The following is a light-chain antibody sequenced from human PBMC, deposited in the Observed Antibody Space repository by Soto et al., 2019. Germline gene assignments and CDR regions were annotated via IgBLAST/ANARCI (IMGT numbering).Light chain of an antibody. Sequence: EIVLTKSPGTLSLSPGERGTLSCRASQSVSSSYLAWYQQKPGQAPRPLIYGASSRATGIPDRFSGSGSGTDFTLTISRLEPEDFAVYYCQQYCSSPWTFGQGTKVEIK. CDR3: QQYCSSPWT. V-gene: IGKV3-20*01. J-gene: IGKJ1*01. CDR1: QSVSSSY. CDR2: GAS.